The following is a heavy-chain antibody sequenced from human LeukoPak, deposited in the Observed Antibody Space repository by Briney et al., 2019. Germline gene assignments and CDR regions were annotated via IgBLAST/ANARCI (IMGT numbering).Heavy chain of an antibody. V-gene: IGHV3-21*01. J-gene: IGHJ2*01. CDR2: ISSSGLYI. Sequence: PGGSLRLSCAASGFTFNSYSMNWVRQAPGKGLEWVSSISSSGLYIYYADSVKGRFTISRDNAKNSLYLQMSSLRAEDTAVYYCAREERDGYNYYWYFDLWGRGTLVTVSS. CDR1: GFTFNSYS. CDR3: AREERDGYNYYWYFDL. D-gene: IGHD5-24*01.